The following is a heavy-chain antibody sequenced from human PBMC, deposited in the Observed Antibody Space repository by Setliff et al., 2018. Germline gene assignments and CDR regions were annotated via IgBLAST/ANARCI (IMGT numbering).Heavy chain of an antibody. Sequence: PSETLSLTCAVYGGSFSGYYWSWIRQTPGKGLEWIGEINHSGSTNYNPSLKSRVTISADTSKNHFSLTLSSVTAADTAVYYCASELGMGGRDYWGQGTLVTVSS. CDR1: GGSFSGYY. J-gene: IGHJ4*02. CDR3: ASELGMGGRDY. CDR2: INHSGST. V-gene: IGHV4-34*01. D-gene: IGHD7-27*01.